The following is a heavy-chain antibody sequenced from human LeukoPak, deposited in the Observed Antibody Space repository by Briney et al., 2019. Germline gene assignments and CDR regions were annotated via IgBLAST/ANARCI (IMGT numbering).Heavy chain of an antibody. CDR1: GGSVSSGSYF. Sequence: PSQTLSLTCTVSGGSVSSGSYFGGWRRQHPGKGLEWIGYISYSGSTNYNPSLKSRVTISVDTFKNQFSLKLSSVTAADTAVFYCARSPWGIAAAGHWGQGTRVTVFS. D-gene: IGHD6-13*01. CDR2: ISYSGST. CDR3: ARSPWGIAAAGH. J-gene: IGHJ4*02. V-gene: IGHV4-61*01.